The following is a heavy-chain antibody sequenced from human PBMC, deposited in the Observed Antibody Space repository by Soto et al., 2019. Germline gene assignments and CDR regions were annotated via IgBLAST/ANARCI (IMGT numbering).Heavy chain of an antibody. CDR3: ASTGYSSYEGYGMDV. J-gene: IGHJ6*02. Sequence: QVQLQESGPGLVKPSETLSLTCTVSGGSVSSGSYYWSWIRQPPGKGLEWIGYIYYSGSTNYNPSLKSRVTISVDTSKNQFSLKLSSVTAADTAVYYCASTGYSSYEGYGMDVWGQGTTVTVSS. D-gene: IGHD5-12*01. V-gene: IGHV4-61*01. CDR1: GGSVSSGSYY. CDR2: IYYSGST.